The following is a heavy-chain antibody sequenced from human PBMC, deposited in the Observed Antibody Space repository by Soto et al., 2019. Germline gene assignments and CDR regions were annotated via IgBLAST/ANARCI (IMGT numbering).Heavy chain of an antibody. V-gene: IGHV4-34*01. CDR1: GGSFGGYY. D-gene: IGHD2-2*01. J-gene: IGHJ6*03. CDR2: INHSGST. Sequence: SETLSLTCAVYGGSFGGYYWSWIRQRPGKGLEWIGEINHSGSTNYNPSLKSRVTIPVDTSKNQFSLKLSSVTAADTAVYYCARGVPAANSLSHYYYYYMDVWGKGTTVTVSS. CDR3: ARGVPAANSLSHYYYYYMDV.